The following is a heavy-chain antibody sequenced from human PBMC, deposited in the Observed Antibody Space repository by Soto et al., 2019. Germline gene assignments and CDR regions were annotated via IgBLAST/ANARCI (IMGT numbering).Heavy chain of an antibody. CDR2: IWYDGSNK. V-gene: IGHV3-33*01. CDR1: GFTFSSYG. Sequence: GGSLRLSCAASGFTFSSYGMHWVRQAPGKGLEWVAVIWYDGSNKYYADSVKGRFTISRDNSKNTLYLQMNSLRAEDTAVYYCARDGSILWFGELGPERNYYYYYMDVWGKGTTVTVSS. J-gene: IGHJ6*03. D-gene: IGHD3-10*01. CDR3: ARDGSILWFGELGPERNYYYYYMDV.